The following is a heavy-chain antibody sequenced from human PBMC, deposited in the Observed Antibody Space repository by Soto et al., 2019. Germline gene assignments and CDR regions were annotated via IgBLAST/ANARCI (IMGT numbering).Heavy chain of an antibody. Sequence: GASVKAACKASGGTICSYAISGGRQAPGQGLEWMGRIIPIVGTANYAQKFQGRVTITADESTSTAYMELSSLRSEDTAGYYCARDPDYWGQGTLVTVSS. J-gene: IGHJ4*02. V-gene: IGHV1-69*11. CDR2: IIPIVGTA. CDR3: ARDPDY. CDR1: GGTICSYA.